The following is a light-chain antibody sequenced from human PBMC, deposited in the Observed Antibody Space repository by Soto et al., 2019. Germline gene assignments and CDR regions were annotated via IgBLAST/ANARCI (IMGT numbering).Light chain of an antibody. Sequence: QSVLTQPPSVSAAPGQRVTISFSGSSSNIGNNYVSWYQQLPGTAPKLLIYDNNKRPSGIPDRFSGSKSGTSATLGITGLQTGDEADYYCGTWDSSLSAVVFGGGTKRTVL. CDR1: SSNIGNNY. CDR2: DNN. CDR3: GTWDSSLSAVV. V-gene: IGLV1-51*01. J-gene: IGLJ2*01.